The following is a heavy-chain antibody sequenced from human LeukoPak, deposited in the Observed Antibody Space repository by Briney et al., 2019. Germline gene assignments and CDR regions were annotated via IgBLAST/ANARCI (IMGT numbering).Heavy chain of an antibody. CDR2: FDPEDGET. J-gene: IGHJ4*02. Sequence: ASVKVSCKVSGYTLTELSMHWVRQAPGKGLEWMGGFDPEDGETIYAQKFQGRVTMTEDTFTDTAYMELSSLRSEDTAVYYCATGVTIFGVVIPYYFDYWGQGTLVTVSS. CDR3: ATGVTIFGVVIPYYFDY. CDR1: GYTLTELS. V-gene: IGHV1-24*01. D-gene: IGHD3-3*01.